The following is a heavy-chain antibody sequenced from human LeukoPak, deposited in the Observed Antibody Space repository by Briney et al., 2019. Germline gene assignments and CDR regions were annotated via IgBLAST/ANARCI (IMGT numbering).Heavy chain of an antibody. Sequence: GSLRLSCAASGFTFSSYSMNWVRQAPGRGLEWVSSISSSSSYIYYADSVKGRFTISRDNAKNSLYLQMNSLRAEDTAVYYCARGDLNWFDPWGQGTLVTVSS. CDR1: GFTFSSYS. CDR2: ISSSSSYI. J-gene: IGHJ5*02. CDR3: ARGDLNWFDP. V-gene: IGHV3-21*01.